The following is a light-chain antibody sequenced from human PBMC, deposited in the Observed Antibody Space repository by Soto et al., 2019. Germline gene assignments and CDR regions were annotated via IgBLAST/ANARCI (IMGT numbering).Light chain of an antibody. Sequence: DIQMTQSPPSLSASVGDRVTITCRASQNIREYLNWYQQKPGKAPKLLIYAASTLQSGAPSRFSGSGSGSAFTLSISSLLPEAFATYYCQQSFTSPFYTFGPGTKVD. V-gene: IGKV1-39*01. J-gene: IGKJ3*01. CDR1: QNIREY. CDR2: AAS. CDR3: QQSFTSPFYT.